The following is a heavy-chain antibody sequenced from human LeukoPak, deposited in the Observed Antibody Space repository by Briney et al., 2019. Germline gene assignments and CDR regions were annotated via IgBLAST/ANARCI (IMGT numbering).Heavy chain of an antibody. V-gene: IGHV3-15*01. J-gene: IGHJ4*02. CDR2: IKKKTDGETT. Sequence: GGSLRLSCAASGFTFSNAWLSWVRQAPGKGLEWVGRIKKKTDGETTDYAAPVKVRFTISRDDSKNTLYLEMNSLKRDDTAVYYCAAGTGTSDFDYWGQGTLVTVSS. D-gene: IGHD1-1*01. CDR1: GFTFSNAW. CDR3: AAGTGTSDFDY.